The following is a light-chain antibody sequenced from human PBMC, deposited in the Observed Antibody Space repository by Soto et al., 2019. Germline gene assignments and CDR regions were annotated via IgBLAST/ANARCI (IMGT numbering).Light chain of an antibody. CDR3: QKYGSAPFT. CDR1: QGISSY. V-gene: IGKV1-27*01. CDR2: AAS. Sequence: DIEITNSPSSLSPSVGDRVTITCRASQGISSYLGWYQQKPGKGPKLLIYAASILQSGVPSRFSGSGSGTDFTLTISSLQPEDVATYYCQKYGSAPFTFGGGTKVDIK. J-gene: IGKJ4*01.